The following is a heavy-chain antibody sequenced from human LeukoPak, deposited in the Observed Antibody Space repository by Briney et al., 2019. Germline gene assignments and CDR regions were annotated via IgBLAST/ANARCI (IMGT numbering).Heavy chain of an antibody. CDR3: ARASTIFGVVTSILVDY. D-gene: IGHD3-3*01. J-gene: IGHJ4*02. CDR1: GGSISSYY. V-gene: IGHV4-4*07. Sequence: SETLSLTCTVSGGSISSYYWSWIRQPAGKGLEWIGRIYTSGSTNYNPSLKSRVTISVDTSKNQFSLKLSSVTAADTAVYYCARASTIFGVVTSILVDYWGQGTLVTVSS. CDR2: IYTSGST.